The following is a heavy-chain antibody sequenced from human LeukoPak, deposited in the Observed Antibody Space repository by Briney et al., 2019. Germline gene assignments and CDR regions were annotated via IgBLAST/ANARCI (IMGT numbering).Heavy chain of an antibody. V-gene: IGHV1-2*02. Sequence: ASVKVSCKASGYTFTGYYLHWVRQAPGQGLEWVVWINSNNGGTNYAQTFQGRVTMTRDTSISTAYMELSRLRFDDTAVYYCARGGSRSSGAFDIWGQGTMVTVSS. J-gene: IGHJ3*02. CDR1: GYTFTGYY. CDR3: ARGGSRSSGAFDI. D-gene: IGHD6-13*01. CDR2: INSNNGGT.